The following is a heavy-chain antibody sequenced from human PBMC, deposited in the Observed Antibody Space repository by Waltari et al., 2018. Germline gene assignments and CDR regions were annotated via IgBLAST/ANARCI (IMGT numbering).Heavy chain of an antibody. D-gene: IGHD3-3*01. Sequence: EVQLVESGGGLVKPGGSLRLSCAASGFTFSSYSMNWVRQAPGKGLEWVSSISSSSSYIYYADSVKGRFTISRDNAKNSLYLQMISLRAEDTAVYYCARDRGYDFWSGYYTRYYFDYWGQGTLVTVSS. CDR2: ISSSSSYI. CDR3: ARDRGYDFWSGYYTRYYFDY. V-gene: IGHV3-21*01. CDR1: GFTFSSYS. J-gene: IGHJ4*02.